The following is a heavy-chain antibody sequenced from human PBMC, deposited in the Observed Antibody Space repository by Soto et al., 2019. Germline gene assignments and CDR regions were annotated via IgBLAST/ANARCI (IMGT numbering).Heavy chain of an antibody. D-gene: IGHD3-3*01. CDR2: IIAYNGTT. J-gene: IGHJ5*02. CDR1: GGTFSSYS. V-gene: IGHV1-18*01. CDR3: AIGTIFGVVNGWFAP. Sequence: ASVKVSCKASGGTFSSYSISWVRQAPGQGLEWMGWIIAYNGTTNYAQKLQGRVTTTTDTSTSTAYMELRSLRSDDTAVYYCAIGTIFGVVNGWFAPRGQRTPVTVSS.